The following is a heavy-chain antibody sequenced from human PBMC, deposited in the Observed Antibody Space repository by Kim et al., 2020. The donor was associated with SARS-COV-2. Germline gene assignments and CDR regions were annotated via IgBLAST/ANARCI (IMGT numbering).Heavy chain of an antibody. J-gene: IGHJ4*01. V-gene: IGHV4-59*01. Sequence: SETLSLTCTVSGGSISSYYWSWIRQPPGKGLEWIGYIYYSGSTNYNPSLKSRVTISVDTSKNQFSLKLSSVTAADTAVYYCARIIRRHGITMVRGVIANYCLDYWGQGTLVTVSS. D-gene: IGHD3-10*01. CDR2: IYYSGST. CDR3: ARIIRRHGITMVRGVIANYCLDY. CDR1: GGSISSYY.